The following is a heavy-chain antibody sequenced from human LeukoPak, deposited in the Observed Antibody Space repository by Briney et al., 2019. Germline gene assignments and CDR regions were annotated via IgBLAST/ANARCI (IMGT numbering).Heavy chain of an antibody. CDR3: ARAERSDYGDYGRLHY. V-gene: IGHV4-31*03. D-gene: IGHD4-17*01. Sequence: SSQTLSLTCTVSGGSISSGGYYWSWIRQHPGKGLEWIGYIYFSGSTNYNPSLKSRVTISVDTSKNQFSLKLSSVTAADTAVYYCARAERSDYGDYGRLHYWGQGTLVTVSS. CDR2: IYFSGST. CDR1: GGSISSGGYY. J-gene: IGHJ4*02.